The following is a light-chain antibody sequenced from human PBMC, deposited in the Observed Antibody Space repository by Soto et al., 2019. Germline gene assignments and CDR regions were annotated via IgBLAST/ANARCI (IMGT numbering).Light chain of an antibody. J-gene: IGKJ1*01. V-gene: IGKV3-20*01. Sequence: IMMTQSPVTLSVSPGERATLSCRASQSVNSNLAWYQQKPGQAPRLLISGASSRAAGIPDRFSGSGSGTDFTLTISRLEPEDFAVYYCQQYGSSPGTVGQGTKVDIK. CDR2: GAS. CDR3: QQYGSSPGT. CDR1: QSVNSN.